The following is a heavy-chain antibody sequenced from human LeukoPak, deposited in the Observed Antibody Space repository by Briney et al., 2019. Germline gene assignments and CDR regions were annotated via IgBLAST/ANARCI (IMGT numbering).Heavy chain of an antibody. D-gene: IGHD1-26*01. CDR2: TNGDGSDT. Sequence: PGGSLRLSCSASGFTFSNYWIHWVRQAPGEGLVWVSGTNGDGSDTKYAGSVKGRFTISRDNAKNTLYLQMNSLRAEDTAVYYCARDPREWELPIDYWGQGSLVTVSS. V-gene: IGHV3-74*03. J-gene: IGHJ4*02. CDR3: ARDPREWELPIDY. CDR1: GFTFSNYW.